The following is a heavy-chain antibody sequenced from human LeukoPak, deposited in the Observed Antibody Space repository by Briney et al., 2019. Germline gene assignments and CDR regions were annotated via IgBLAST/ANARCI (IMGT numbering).Heavy chain of an antibody. CDR3: ATHTTTGLWFDP. J-gene: IGHJ5*02. Sequence: ASVKVSCKVSGYTLTELSMHWVRQAPGKGLEWIGGFDPEDGETIYAQKFQGRVTMTEDTSTDTAYMELSSLRSEDTAVYYCATHTTTGLWFDPWGQGTLVTVSS. D-gene: IGHD1-26*01. CDR1: GYTLTELS. V-gene: IGHV1-24*01. CDR2: FDPEDGET.